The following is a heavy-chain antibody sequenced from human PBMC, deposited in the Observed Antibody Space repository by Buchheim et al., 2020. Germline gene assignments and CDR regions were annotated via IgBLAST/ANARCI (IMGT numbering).Heavy chain of an antibody. CDR1: GGSISSGSLF. J-gene: IGHJ3*02. CDR2: IYTSGST. Sequence: QVQLQESGPGLVKPSQTLSLTCTVSGGSISSGSLFWSWIRQPAGKGLEWIGRIYTSGSTNYNPSLESQLTISLDTSRNQFSLILTSVTAADTAVYYCARGPRTGDRGFDIWGQGT. D-gene: IGHD7-27*01. V-gene: IGHV4-61*02. CDR3: ARGPRTGDRGFDI.